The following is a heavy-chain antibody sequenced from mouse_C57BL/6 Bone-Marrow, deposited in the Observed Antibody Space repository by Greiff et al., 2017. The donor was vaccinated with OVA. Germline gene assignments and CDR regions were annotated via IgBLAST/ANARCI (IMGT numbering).Heavy chain of an antibody. CDR3: ARDYYGNYFDY. CDR1: GYSITSGYY. V-gene: IGHV3-6*01. D-gene: IGHD2-1*01. CDR2: ISYDGSN. Sequence: VQLKESGPGLVKPSQSLSLTCSVTGYSITSGYYWNWIRQFPGNKLEWMGYISYDGSNNYNPSLKNRISITRDTSKNQYFLKLNSVTTEDTATYDCARDYYGNYFDYWGQGTTLTVSS. J-gene: IGHJ2*01.